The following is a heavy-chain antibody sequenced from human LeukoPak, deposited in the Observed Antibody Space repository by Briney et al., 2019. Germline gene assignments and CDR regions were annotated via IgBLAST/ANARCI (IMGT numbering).Heavy chain of an antibody. J-gene: IGHJ4*02. CDR1: GYSISSGYY. CDR3: ARDSSGYYDSNGPYYFDY. D-gene: IGHD3-22*01. Sequence: PSETLSLTCAVSGYSISSGYYWGWIRQPPGKGLEWIGSIYHSGSTYYNPSLKSRVTISVDTSKNQFSLKLSSVTAADTAVYYCARDSSGYYDSNGPYYFDYWGQGTLVTVSS. V-gene: IGHV4-38-2*02. CDR2: IYHSGST.